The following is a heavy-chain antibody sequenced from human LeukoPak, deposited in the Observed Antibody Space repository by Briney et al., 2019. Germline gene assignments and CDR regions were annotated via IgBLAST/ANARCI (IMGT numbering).Heavy chain of an antibody. CDR3: ARAGLRYLDPLGGDMDV. J-gene: IGHJ6*03. CDR2: ISGSGGST. D-gene: IGHD3-9*01. CDR1: GFTFSNYG. Sequence: GGSLRLSCAASGFTFSNYGMSWVRQAPGKGLEWVSAISGSGGSTYYADFVKGRFTISRDNSKNTLYLQMNSLRAEDTAVYYCARAGLRYLDPLGGDMDVWGKGTTVTISS. V-gene: IGHV3-23*01.